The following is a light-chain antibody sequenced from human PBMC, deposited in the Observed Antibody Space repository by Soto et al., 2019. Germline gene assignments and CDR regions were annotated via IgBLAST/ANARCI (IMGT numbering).Light chain of an antibody. J-gene: IGKJ4*02. CDR2: GAS. Sequence: IVMTLSPATPSESPGESDTLSRRASQSVSSNLAWYQKKPGQDPRILIYGASGRATGIPDRFSGSGSGTDFTLTISRLETEDFALYYCQQRGNWPLTFGGGTKVDIK. CDR3: QQRGNWPLT. V-gene: IGKV3D-20*02. CDR1: QSVSSN.